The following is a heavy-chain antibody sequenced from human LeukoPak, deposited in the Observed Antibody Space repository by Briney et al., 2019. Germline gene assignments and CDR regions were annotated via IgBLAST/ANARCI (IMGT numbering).Heavy chain of an antibody. D-gene: IGHD3-22*01. Sequence: SETLSLTCTVSGGSISSSSYYWGWIRQPPGKGLEWIGSIYYSGSTYYNPSLKSRVTISVDTSKNQFSLKLSSVTAADTAVYYCARGGTSYYYDSSGSHFDYWGQGTLVTVSS. CDR2: IYYSGST. V-gene: IGHV4-39*07. J-gene: IGHJ4*02. CDR3: ARGGTSYYYDSSGSHFDY. CDR1: GGSISSSSYY.